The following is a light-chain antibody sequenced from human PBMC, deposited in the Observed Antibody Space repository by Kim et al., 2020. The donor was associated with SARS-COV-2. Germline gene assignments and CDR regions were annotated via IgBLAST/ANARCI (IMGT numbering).Light chain of an antibody. V-gene: IGKV1-39*01. J-gene: IGKJ4*01. Sequence: DIQMTQSPSSLSASVGDRVTITCRASQSIRNYLCWYQQKPGKAPKLLIYAASSLQSEVPSRFSGSGSGTDFTLTISSLQPEDFATYYCQQSYTISFGGGTKVDIK. CDR1: QSIRNY. CDR3: QQSYTIS. CDR2: AAS.